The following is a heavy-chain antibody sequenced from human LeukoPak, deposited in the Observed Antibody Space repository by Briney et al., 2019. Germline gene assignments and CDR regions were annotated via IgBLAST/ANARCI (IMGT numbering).Heavy chain of an antibody. D-gene: IGHD2-2*01. Sequence: SVKVSCKASGYTFTGYYMHWVRQAPGQGLEWMGGIIPIFGTANYAQKFQGRVTITADESTSTAYMELSSLRSEDTAVYYCASTDIVVVPAAIQYNWFDPWGQGTLVTVSS. J-gene: IGHJ5*02. CDR3: ASTDIVVVPAAIQYNWFDP. V-gene: IGHV1-69*13. CDR1: GYTFTGYY. CDR2: IIPIFGTA.